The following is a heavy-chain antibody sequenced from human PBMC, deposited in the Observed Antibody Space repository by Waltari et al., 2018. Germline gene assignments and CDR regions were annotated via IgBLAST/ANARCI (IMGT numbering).Heavy chain of an antibody. CDR2: TQHSGRN. CDR3: ASDRGRGLILDS. J-gene: IGHJ5*01. Sequence: QVQLQESGPGLVKPSGTLSLTCAVSGGSISSGYWWSWVRQPPGKGLEWSGQTQHSGRNNYSTSLESRVTISVDTSNNQFSLKLSSATAADTAIYYCASDRGRGLILDSWGLGTMVTVSP. CDR1: GGSISSGYW. V-gene: IGHV4-4*02. D-gene: IGHD2-15*01.